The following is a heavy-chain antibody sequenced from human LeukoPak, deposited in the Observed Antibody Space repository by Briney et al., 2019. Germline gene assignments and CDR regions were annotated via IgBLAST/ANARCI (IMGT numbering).Heavy chain of an antibody. J-gene: IGHJ4*02. Sequence: GASVKVSCKASGGTFSSYAISWVRQAPGQGLEWMGWINPNSGGTNYAQKFQGRVTMTRDTSISTAYMELSRLRSDDMAVYYCARREGYSSGWYVRYWGQGTLVTVSS. D-gene: IGHD6-19*01. V-gene: IGHV1-2*02. CDR2: INPNSGGT. CDR1: GGTFSSYA. CDR3: ARREGYSSGWYVRY.